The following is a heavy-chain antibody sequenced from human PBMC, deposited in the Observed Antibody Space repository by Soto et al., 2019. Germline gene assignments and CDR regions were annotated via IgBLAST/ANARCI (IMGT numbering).Heavy chain of an antibody. J-gene: IGHJ6*02. CDR2: IWYDGSNK. D-gene: IGHD2-15*01. V-gene: IGHV3-33*01. CDR3: ARVRRITVVAWYYGMGV. Sequence: QVQLVEAGGGVVQPGRSLRLSCAASGFTFSSYAMQWVRQAPGKGLEWVAVIWYDGSNKYYADSVKGRFTISRDDSKNTLFLQMNSLRAEDTAVYYCARVRRITVVAWYYGMGVWGQGTTVTVSS. CDR1: GFTFSSYA.